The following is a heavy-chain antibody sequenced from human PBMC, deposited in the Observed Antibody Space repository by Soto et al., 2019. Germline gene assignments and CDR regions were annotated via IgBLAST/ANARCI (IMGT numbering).Heavy chain of an antibody. J-gene: IGHJ4*02. D-gene: IGHD3-22*01. CDR2: ISGSGGST. CDR3: AIDLYYYESSGPIDY. Sequence: TGGSLRLSCAASGFTFSSYAMSWVRQAPGKGLEWVSAISGSGGSTYYADSVKGRFTISRDNSKNTLYLQMNSLRAEDTAVYYCAIDLYYYESSGPIDYWGQGTLVTVSS. CDR1: GFTFSSYA. V-gene: IGHV3-23*01.